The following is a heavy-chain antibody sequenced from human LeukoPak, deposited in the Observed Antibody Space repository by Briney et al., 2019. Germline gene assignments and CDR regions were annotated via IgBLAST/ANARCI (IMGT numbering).Heavy chain of an antibody. CDR2: ISSSSSTI. CDR1: GFTFSSYS. Sequence: GGSLRLSCAASGFTFSSYSMNWVRQAPGKGLEWVSYISSSSSTIYYADSVKGRFTISRDNAKNSLYLQMNSLRAEDTAVYYCAREGSSTELELGAFDIWGQGTMVTVSS. D-gene: IGHD1-7*01. CDR3: AREGSSTELELGAFDI. V-gene: IGHV3-48*01. J-gene: IGHJ3*02.